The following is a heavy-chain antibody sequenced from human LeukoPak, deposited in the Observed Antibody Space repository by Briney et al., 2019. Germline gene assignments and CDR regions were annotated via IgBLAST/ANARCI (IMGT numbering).Heavy chain of an antibody. V-gene: IGHV3-30-3*01. Sequence: GGSLRLSCAASGFTFSSYAMHWVRQAPGTGLEWVAVISYDGSNKYYADSVKGRFTISRDNGKNTLFLQMNSLRAEDAAVYYCVRGNDYGGPHYWGQGTLVTVSS. D-gene: IGHD4-23*01. J-gene: IGHJ4*02. CDR2: ISYDGSNK. CDR1: GFTFSSYA. CDR3: VRGNDYGGPHY.